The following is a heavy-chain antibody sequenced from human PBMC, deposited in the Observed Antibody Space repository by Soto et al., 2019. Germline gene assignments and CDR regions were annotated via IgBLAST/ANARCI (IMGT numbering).Heavy chain of an antibody. Sequence: ASVKVSCKASGYTFTSYYMHWVRQAPGQGLEWMGIINPSGGSTSYAQKFQGRVTMTRDTSTCTVYMELSSLRSEDTAVYYCARGVGVCSGGSCYWFDPWGQGTLVTVSS. CDR2: INPSGGST. D-gene: IGHD2-15*01. CDR3: ARGVGVCSGGSCYWFDP. CDR1: GYTFTSYY. J-gene: IGHJ5*02. V-gene: IGHV1-46*01.